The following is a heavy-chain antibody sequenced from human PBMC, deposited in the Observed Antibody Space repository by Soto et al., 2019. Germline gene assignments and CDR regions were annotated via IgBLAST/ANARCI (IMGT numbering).Heavy chain of an antibody. CDR3: ASMVRGPTYYYGMDV. V-gene: IGHV5-51*01. CDR1: GYSFTSYW. Sequence: PGESLKISCKGSGYSFTSYWIGWVRQIPGKGLEWMGIIYPGDSDTRYSPSFQGQVTISADKSISTAYLQWSSLKASDTAMYYCASMVRGPTYYYGMDVWGQGTTVTVS. D-gene: IGHD3-10*01. J-gene: IGHJ6*02. CDR2: IYPGDSDT.